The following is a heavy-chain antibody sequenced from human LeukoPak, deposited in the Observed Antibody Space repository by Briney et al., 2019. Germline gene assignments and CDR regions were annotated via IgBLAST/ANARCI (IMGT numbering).Heavy chain of an antibody. CDR1: GFTFSSYG. CDR2: ISGSGGST. D-gene: IGHD6-19*01. V-gene: IGHV3-23*01. J-gene: IGHJ3*02. CDR3: ARPTSPSGTGWHDAFDI. Sequence: PGGSLRLSCAASGFTFSSYGMSWVRQAPGKGLEWVSAISGSGGSTYYADSVKGRFTISRDNSKNTLYLQMNSLRAEDTAVYFCARPTSPSGTGWHDAFDIWGQGTMVTVSS.